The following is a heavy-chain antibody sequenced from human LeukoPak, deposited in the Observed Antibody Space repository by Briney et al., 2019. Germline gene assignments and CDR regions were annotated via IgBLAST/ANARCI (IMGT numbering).Heavy chain of an antibody. CDR2: INHSGST. J-gene: IGHJ4*02. CDR1: GGSFSGYY. CDR3: ARGVRSSGSRGIDY. V-gene: IGHV4-34*01. Sequence: SETLSLTCAVYGGSFSGYYWSWIRQPPGKGLEWIGEINHSGSTNYNPSLKSRVTISVDTSKNQFSLKLSSVTAADTAVYYCARGVRSSGSRGIDYWGQGTLVTVSS. D-gene: IGHD6-25*01.